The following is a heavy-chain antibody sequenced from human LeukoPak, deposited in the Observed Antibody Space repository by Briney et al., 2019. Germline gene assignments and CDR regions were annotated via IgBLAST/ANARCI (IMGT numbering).Heavy chain of an antibody. J-gene: IGHJ4*02. Sequence: WASVKVSCKASGYTFTGYYMHWVRQAPGQGLEWMGWINPNSGGTNYAQKFQGRVTMTRDTSISTAYMELSRLRSDDTAVYYCARDPYYYDSSGRPEDYWGQGTLVTVSS. D-gene: IGHD3-22*01. V-gene: IGHV1-2*02. CDR3: ARDPYYYDSSGRPEDY. CDR1: GYTFTGYY. CDR2: INPNSGGT.